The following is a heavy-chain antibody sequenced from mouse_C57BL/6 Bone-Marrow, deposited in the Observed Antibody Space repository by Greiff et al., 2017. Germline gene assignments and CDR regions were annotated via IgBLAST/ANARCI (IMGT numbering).Heavy chain of an antibody. CDR3: ARWLLRWYFGV. V-gene: IGHV5-17*01. CDR2: ISSGSSTI. Sequence: EVQLVESGGGLVKPGGSLKLSCAASGFTFSDYGMHWVRQAPEKGLGWVAHISSGSSTINYADTVKGRFTISRDNAKNTLFLQMTSLRSEDTYMYYCARWLLRWYFGVGDTGTTVTVTS. CDR1: GFTFSDYG. D-gene: IGHD2-3*01. J-gene: IGHJ1*03.